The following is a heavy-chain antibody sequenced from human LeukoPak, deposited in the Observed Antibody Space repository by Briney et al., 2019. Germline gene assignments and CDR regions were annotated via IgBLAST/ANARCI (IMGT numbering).Heavy chain of an antibody. J-gene: IGHJ2*01. CDR1: GFTFSNAW. D-gene: IGHD4-23*01. Sequence: GGSLRLSCAASGFTFSNAWMSWVRQSPGKGLEWVSVIYSNGVSTYYADSVKGRFTISRDTSKNTLYLQMNGLRAEDTAVYHCARDYYGGNSEVISWHFDLWGRGTLVSVSS. V-gene: IGHV3-66*01. CDR2: IYSNGVST. CDR3: ARDYYGGNSEVISWHFDL.